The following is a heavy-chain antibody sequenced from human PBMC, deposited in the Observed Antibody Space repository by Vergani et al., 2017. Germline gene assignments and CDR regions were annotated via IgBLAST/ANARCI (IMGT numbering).Heavy chain of an antibody. CDR2: IYSGGST. Sequence: EVQLVESGGGLVQPGGSLRLSCAASGFTVSSNYMSWVRQAPGKGLEWVSVIYSGGSTYYPGSVKGRFTISRENAKNSLYLQMNSLRAGDTAVYYCARGQTGYSSEDAFDIWGQGTMVTVSS. CDR3: ARGQTGYSSEDAFDI. V-gene: IGHV3-66*01. J-gene: IGHJ3*02. D-gene: IGHD6-25*01. CDR1: GFTVSSNY.